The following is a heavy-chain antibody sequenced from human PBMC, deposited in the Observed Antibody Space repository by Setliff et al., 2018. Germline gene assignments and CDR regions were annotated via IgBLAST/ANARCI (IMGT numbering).Heavy chain of an antibody. J-gene: IGHJ4*02. CDR2: ISAYSGNT. Sequence: ASVKVSCKTSGYKFNGYAISWVRQGPGQGLEWMGWISAYSGNTYYAQKLHDRVTLTTDTSTSTAYMELRSLGTDDTAVYYCSRLVRYCTTTTCQRASGGEFWGQGTLVT. D-gene: IGHD2-2*01. CDR3: SRLVRYCTTTTCQRASGGEF. V-gene: IGHV1-18*01. CDR1: GYKFNGYA.